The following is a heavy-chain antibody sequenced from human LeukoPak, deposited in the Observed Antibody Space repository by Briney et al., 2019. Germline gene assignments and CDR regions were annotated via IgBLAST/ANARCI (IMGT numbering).Heavy chain of an antibody. CDR2: IYYSGST. Sequence: SETLSLTCTVSGGSISSYYWSWIRQPPGKGLEWIGYIYYSGSTNYNPSLKSRVTISVDTSKNQFSLKLSSVTAADTAVYYCARDRDWREAFDIWGQGTMVTVSS. V-gene: IGHV4-59*01. CDR1: GGSISSYY. D-gene: IGHD3/OR15-3a*01. CDR3: ARDRDWREAFDI. J-gene: IGHJ3*02.